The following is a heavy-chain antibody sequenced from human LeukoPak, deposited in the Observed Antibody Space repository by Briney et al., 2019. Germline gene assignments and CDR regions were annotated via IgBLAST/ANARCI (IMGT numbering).Heavy chain of an antibody. CDR3: AKDFSSPEVEGDY. V-gene: IGHV3-73*01. J-gene: IGHJ4*02. CDR1: GFTFSGSA. D-gene: IGHD3-3*01. Sequence: PGGSLRLSCAASGFTFSGSAMHWVRQASGKGLEWVGRIRSKANSYATAYAASVKGRFTISRDDSKNTAYLQMNSLRAEDTAVYYCAKDFSSPEVEGDYWGQGTLVTVSS. CDR2: IRSKANSYAT.